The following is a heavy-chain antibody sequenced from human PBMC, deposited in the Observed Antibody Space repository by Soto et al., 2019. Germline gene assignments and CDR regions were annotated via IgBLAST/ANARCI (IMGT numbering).Heavy chain of an antibody. CDR1: AYTFISYD. V-gene: IGHV1-8*01. D-gene: IGHD6-13*01. J-gene: IGHJ3*02. Sequence: ASVKVSCKASAYTFISYDINWGRQATGQGVEWMGWMNPNSGNTGSAQKFQGRVTMTRNTSISTAYMELSSLRSEDTAVYYCAIRRHSSSRYGEFDIWGQGTMVTVSS. CDR3: AIRRHSSSRYGEFDI. CDR2: MNPNSGNT.